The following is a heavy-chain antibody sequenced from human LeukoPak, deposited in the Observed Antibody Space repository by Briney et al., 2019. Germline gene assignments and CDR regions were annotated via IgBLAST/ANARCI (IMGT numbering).Heavy chain of an antibody. V-gene: IGHV5-10-1*01. CDR2: IDRSDSYT. J-gene: IGHJ3*02. Sequence: GESLKMSCKGSGYSFTSYWINWVRQMPGKGLEWTGRIDRSDSYTNYSPSFQGHVTISADKSISTAYLQWSSLKASDTAMYYCATPPGDCSSTTCYGHGFDIWGQGTMVTVSS. CDR1: GYSFTSYW. CDR3: ATPPGDCSSTTCYGHGFDI. D-gene: IGHD2-2*01.